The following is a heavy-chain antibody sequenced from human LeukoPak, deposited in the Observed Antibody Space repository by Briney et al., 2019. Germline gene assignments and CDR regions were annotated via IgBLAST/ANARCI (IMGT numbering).Heavy chain of an antibody. Sequence: GSLRLSCAASGLTFNNAWMSWVRQAPGKGLEWVGRIRSRSAGGTTDYGAPVKGGFTISRDDSKNTLYLQMNSLKTEDTAVYYCSTGGGTHDYWGQGTLVTVSS. CDR1: GLTFNNAW. CDR2: IRSRSAGGTT. D-gene: IGHD2-15*01. V-gene: IGHV3-15*01. CDR3: STGGGTHDY. J-gene: IGHJ4*02.